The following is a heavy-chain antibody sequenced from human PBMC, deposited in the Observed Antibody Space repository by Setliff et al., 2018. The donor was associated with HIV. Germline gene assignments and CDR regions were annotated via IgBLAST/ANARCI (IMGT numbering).Heavy chain of an antibody. CDR2: INPNSGGT. CDR1: GYTFTGYY. J-gene: IGHJ1*01. Sequence: GASVKVSCKASGYTFTGYYIHWIRQAPGQGLEWMGWINPNSGGTDYAQKFQGRVTMTRDTSTSTVYMELSSLRSEDTAVYYCARDPAPSSSASYFQHWGQGTPVTVSS. D-gene: IGHD6-6*01. CDR3: ARDPAPSSSASYFQH. V-gene: IGHV1-2*02.